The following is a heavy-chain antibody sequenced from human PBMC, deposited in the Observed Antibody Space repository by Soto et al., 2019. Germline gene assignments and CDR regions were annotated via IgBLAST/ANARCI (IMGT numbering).Heavy chain of an antibody. CDR2: ISSNGGST. J-gene: IGHJ3*02. V-gene: IGHV3-64*01. CDR1: GFTFSSYA. CDR3: ARDMRPSYGDEDAFDI. D-gene: IGHD4-17*01. Sequence: EVQLVESGGGLVQPGGSLRLSCAASGFTFSSYAMHWVRQAPGKGLEYVSAISSNGGSTYYANSVKGRFTISSDNSKNTLYLQMGSLRAEDMAVYYCARDMRPSYGDEDAFDIWGQGTMVTVSS.